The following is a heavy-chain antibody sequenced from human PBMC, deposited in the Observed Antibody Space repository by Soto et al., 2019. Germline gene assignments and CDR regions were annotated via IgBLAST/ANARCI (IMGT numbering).Heavy chain of an antibody. J-gene: IGHJ4*02. Sequence: GGSLRLSCVASGFTLSTYAMSWVRQAPGKGLEWVSGISGSGTNAYYANSVKGRFTIFRDNAKNTVYLQMNSLRADDTAVYYCAKREYYDTSGYFDYWGQGTLVTVSS. CDR1: GFTLSTYA. V-gene: IGHV3-23*01. D-gene: IGHD3-22*01. CDR3: AKREYYDTSGYFDY. CDR2: ISGSGTNA.